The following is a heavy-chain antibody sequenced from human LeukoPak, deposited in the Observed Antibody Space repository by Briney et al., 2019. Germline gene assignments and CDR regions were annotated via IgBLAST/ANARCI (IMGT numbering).Heavy chain of an antibody. Sequence: SETLSLTCAVYGGSFSGYYWSWIRQPPGKGLECIGEINHSGSTNYNPSLKSRVTISVDTSKNQFSLKLSSVTAADTAVSYCARGVSYYGSGSYSMYNWFDPWGQGTLVTVSS. J-gene: IGHJ5*02. CDR2: INHSGST. CDR3: ARGVSYYGSGSYSMYNWFDP. CDR1: GGSFSGYY. D-gene: IGHD3-10*01. V-gene: IGHV4-34*01.